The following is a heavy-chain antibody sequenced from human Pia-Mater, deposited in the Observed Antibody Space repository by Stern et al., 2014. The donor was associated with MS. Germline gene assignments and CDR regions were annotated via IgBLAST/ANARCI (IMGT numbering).Heavy chain of an antibody. D-gene: IGHD3-16*02. CDR2: ISSSGST. V-gene: IGHV4-59*02. CDR1: GISVRTSS. Sequence: QVQLQESGPGLVRPSETLSLTCTVSGISVRTSSWTWIRQSPGKGLEWIGFISSSGSTNYDPSLKTRVTISVDTAKSQVSLKVSAATAADTAVYYCARMASISLGGVIATPFDYWGQGSLVTVSS. CDR3: ARMASISLGGVIATPFDY. J-gene: IGHJ4*02.